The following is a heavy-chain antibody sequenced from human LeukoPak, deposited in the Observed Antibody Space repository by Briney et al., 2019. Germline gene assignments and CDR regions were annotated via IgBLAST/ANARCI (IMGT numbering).Heavy chain of an antibody. CDR2: IYYSGST. V-gene: IGHV4-59*01. Sequence: SETLSLTCTVSGGSISSYYWSWIRQPPGKGLEWIGYIYYSGSTNYNPSLKSRVTISVDTSKNQFSLKLSSVTAADTAVYYCARALDDFWSGYPLYYYYGMDVWGQGTTVTVSS. D-gene: IGHD3-3*01. J-gene: IGHJ6*02. CDR1: GGSISSYY. CDR3: ARALDDFWSGYPLYYYYGMDV.